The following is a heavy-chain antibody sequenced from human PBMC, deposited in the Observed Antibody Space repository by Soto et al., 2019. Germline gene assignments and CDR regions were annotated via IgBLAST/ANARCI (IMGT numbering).Heavy chain of an antibody. D-gene: IGHD3-22*01. J-gene: IGHJ4*02. CDR1: GGSISSSSYY. CDR2: IYYSGST. Sequence: SETLSLTCTVSGGSISSSSYYWGWIRQPPGKGLEWIGSIYYSGSTYYNPSLKSRVTISVDTSKNQFSLKLSSVTAADTAVYYCARRYYDSSGYYLHALVDYWGQGTLVTVSS. V-gene: IGHV4-39*01. CDR3: ARRYYDSSGYYLHALVDY.